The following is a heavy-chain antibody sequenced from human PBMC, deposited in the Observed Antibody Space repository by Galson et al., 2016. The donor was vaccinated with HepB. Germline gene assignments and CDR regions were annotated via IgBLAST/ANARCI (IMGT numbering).Heavy chain of an antibody. CDR3: ARGSDSAYIFDS. J-gene: IGHJ4*02. V-gene: IGHV3-21*01. CDR1: GFDFSTYT. D-gene: IGHD5-12*01. Sequence: SLRLSCAASGFDFSTYTMSWVRQAPGRGLECVSSISTRRTSMYYADSVEGRFTISRDNAENSLYLQMSSLRVEDTAVYYCARGSDSAYIFDSWGQGTLVTVSS. CDR2: ISTRRTSM.